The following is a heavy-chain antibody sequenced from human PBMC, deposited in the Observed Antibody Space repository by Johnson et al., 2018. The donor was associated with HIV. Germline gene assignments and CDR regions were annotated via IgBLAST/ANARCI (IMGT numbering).Heavy chain of an antibody. Sequence: QMQLVESGGGVVQPGRSLRLSCAASGFTYSTYGMYWVRQAPGKGLEWVALIRYDGYYTKYADSVKGRFTISRDNSKNMLFLQMSSLRAEDTAVYYCAKVLEGHDVFDIWGQGTAVTVSS. CDR1: GFTYSTYG. CDR3: AKVLEGHDVFDI. CDR2: IRYDGYYT. D-gene: IGHD3-3*01. V-gene: IGHV3-33*06. J-gene: IGHJ3*02.